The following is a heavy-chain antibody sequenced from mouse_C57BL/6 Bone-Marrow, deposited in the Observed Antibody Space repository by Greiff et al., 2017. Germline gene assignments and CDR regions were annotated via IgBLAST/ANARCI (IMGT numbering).Heavy chain of an antibody. CDR3: TRRGCDWYFDV. D-gene: IGHD3-3*01. J-gene: IGHJ1*03. CDR2: IRNKANNHAT. Sequence: EVMLVESGGGLVQPGGSMKLSCAASGFTFSDAWMDWVRQSPEKGLEWVAEIRNKANNHATYYAESVKGRFTISRDDSKSSVYLQMNSLRAEDTGIYYCTRRGCDWYFDVWGTGTTVTVSS. CDR1: GFTFSDAW. V-gene: IGHV6-6*01.